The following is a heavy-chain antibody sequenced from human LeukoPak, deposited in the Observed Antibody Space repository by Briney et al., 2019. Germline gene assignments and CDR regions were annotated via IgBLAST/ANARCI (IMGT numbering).Heavy chain of an antibody. V-gene: IGHV3-66*02. CDR3: ARETPRVAAIDY. CDR1: GFTVSSNY. Sequence: GGSLRLSCAASGFTVSSNYMSWVRQAPGKGLEWVSVIYSGGSTYYADAVKGRFTISRDNSKNTLYLQMNSLRAEDTAVYYCARETPRVAAIDYWGQGTLVTVSS. CDR2: IYSGGST. J-gene: IGHJ4*02. D-gene: IGHD2-15*01.